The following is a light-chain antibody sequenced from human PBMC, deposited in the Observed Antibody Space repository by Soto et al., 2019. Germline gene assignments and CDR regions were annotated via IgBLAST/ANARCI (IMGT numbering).Light chain of an antibody. J-gene: IGKJ1*01. CDR2: GTS. V-gene: IGKV3-20*01. CDR1: QSVPSTY. Sequence: VLSQSPGRLSLSPGETATLSCRASQSVPSTYFAWYQQKSGQPPRLLISGTSNRATGIPDRFSGSGSGRDFTLTISRLEPEDFAVYFCQQFGNSPWTFGQGT. CDR3: QQFGNSPWT.